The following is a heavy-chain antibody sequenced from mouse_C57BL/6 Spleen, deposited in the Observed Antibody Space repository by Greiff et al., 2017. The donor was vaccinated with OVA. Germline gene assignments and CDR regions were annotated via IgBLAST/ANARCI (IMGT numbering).Heavy chain of an antibody. J-gene: IGHJ4*01. CDR1: GFTFSSYA. V-gene: IGHV5-9-1*02. CDR2: ISSGGDYI. CDR3: TSIYYDDDGPYAMDY. D-gene: IGHD2-4*01. Sequence: EVKLVESGEGLVKPGGSLKLSCAASGFTFSSYALSWVRQTPEKRLAWVAYISSGGDYIYYADPVKGRVNIYINNARNNLYLQMSSLKSEDTAMDYVTSIYYDDDGPYAMDYWGKGTSVTVSS.